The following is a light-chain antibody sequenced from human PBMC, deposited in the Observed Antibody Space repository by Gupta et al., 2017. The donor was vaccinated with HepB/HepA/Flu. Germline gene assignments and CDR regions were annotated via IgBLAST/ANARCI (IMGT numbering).Light chain of an antibody. J-gene: IGKJ1*01. CDR1: HGISRW. CDR2: KAS. V-gene: IGKV1-5*03. CDR3: QEYNRYST. Sequence: DIQMNQAPSTLFASVGDRVTLTCRASHGISRWLAWYQQKPGKALKLLIYKASSLESGVPSRCSGSGSGTEFTLTSSSLQPDDFATYYCQEYNRYSTFGQGTKVEIK.